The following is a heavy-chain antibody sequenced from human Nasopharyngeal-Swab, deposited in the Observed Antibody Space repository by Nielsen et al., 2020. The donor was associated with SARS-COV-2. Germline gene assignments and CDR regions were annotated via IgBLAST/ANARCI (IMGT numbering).Heavy chain of an antibody. D-gene: IGHD5-24*01. Sequence: SVKVSCKPSGGTFSSYGISWVRQAPGEGLEWMGGIIPVLPITRYAQKFRDRVTITADTSTSTAYMELSSLRSEDTATYYCARGGWLRRDYYYVYYYMDVWGKGTTVTVSS. V-gene: IGHV1-69*10. CDR1: GGTFSSYG. J-gene: IGHJ6*03. CDR2: IIPVLPIT. CDR3: ARGGWLRRDYYYVYYYMDV.